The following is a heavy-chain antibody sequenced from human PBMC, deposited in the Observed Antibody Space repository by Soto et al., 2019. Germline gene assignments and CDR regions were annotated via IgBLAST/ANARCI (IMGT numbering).Heavy chain of an antibody. CDR1: GFTFSSYA. CDR2: ISGSGGST. Sequence: PGGSLSLSCAASGFTFSSYAMSWVRQAPGKGLEWVSAISGSGGSTYYADSVKGRFTISRDNSKSTLYLQMNSLRAEDTAVYYCASSRESSMSRYDYWGQGTLVTVSS. D-gene: IGHD3-10*02. CDR3: ASSRESSMSRYDY. V-gene: IGHV3-23*01. J-gene: IGHJ4*02.